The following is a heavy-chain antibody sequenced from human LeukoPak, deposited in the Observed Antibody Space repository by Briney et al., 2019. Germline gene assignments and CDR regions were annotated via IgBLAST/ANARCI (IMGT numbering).Heavy chain of an antibody. J-gene: IGHJ4*02. CDR3: ARRPTTLPFDY. CDR1: GSSFTTYW. CDR2: IYPGDSDT. D-gene: IGHD5-12*01. Sequence: GASLKISCKGSGSSFTTYWIGWVRQLPGKGLEWMGIIYPGDSDTRYSPSFQGQVTISADKSITTAYLPWSSLKASDTAMYYCARRPTTLPFDYWGQGTLVTDSS. V-gene: IGHV5-51*01.